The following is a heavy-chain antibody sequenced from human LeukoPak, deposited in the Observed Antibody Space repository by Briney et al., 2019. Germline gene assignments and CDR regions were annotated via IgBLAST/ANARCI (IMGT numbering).Heavy chain of an antibody. D-gene: IGHD6-13*01. CDR1: GYTFNRYG. CDR2: ISAYNGNT. Sequence: GASVKVSCKASGYTFNRYGISWVRQAPGQGLEWMGWISAYNGNTKNAQNLQGRGTMTTDTSTTTTYMELRSLKSDDTAVYYCARGHSTSWPEYFQHWGQGTLVTVSS. J-gene: IGHJ1*01. CDR3: ARGHSTSWPEYFQH. V-gene: IGHV1-18*01.